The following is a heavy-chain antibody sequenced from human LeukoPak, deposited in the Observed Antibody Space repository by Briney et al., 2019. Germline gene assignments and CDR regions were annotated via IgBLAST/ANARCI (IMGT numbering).Heavy chain of an antibody. J-gene: IGHJ4*02. CDR1: GGSISSSSYY. V-gene: IGHV4-39*01. Sequence: SETLSLTCTVSGGSISSSSYYWGWMRQPPGKGLEWSGSIYYSGSTYYNPSLKSRVTISVDTSKNQFSLKLSSVTAADTAVYYCARQEVEMATTMYFDYWGQGTLVTVSS. D-gene: IGHD5-24*01. CDR2: IYYSGST. CDR3: ARQEVEMATTMYFDY.